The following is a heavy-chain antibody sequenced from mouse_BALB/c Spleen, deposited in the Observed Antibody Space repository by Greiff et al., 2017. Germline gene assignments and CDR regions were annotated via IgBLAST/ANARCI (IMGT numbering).Heavy chain of an antibody. V-gene: IGHV1-62-2*01. CDR2: FYPGSGSI. D-gene: IGHD1-1*01. CDR1: GYTFTEYI. Sequence: VQLQQSGAGLVKPGASVKLSCKASGYTFTEYIIHWVKQRSGQGLEWIGWFYPGSGSIKYNEKFKDKATLTADKSSSTVYMELSRLTSEDSAVYFCARHEVYYGSSYGGYYAMDYWGQGTSVTVSS. J-gene: IGHJ4*01. CDR3: ARHEVYYGSSYGGYYAMDY.